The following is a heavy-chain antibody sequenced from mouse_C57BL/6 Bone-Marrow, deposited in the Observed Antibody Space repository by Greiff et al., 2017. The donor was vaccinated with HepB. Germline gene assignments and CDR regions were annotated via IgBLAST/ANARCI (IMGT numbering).Heavy chain of an antibody. J-gene: IGHJ2*01. CDR2: IYPRSGNT. Sequence: VKLMESGAELARPGASVKLSCKASGYTFTSYGISWVKQRTGQGLEWIGEIYPRSGNTYYNEKFKGKATLTADKSSSTAYMELRSLTYEDSAVYFCGTPSIYYYGRGQGTTLTVSS. V-gene: IGHV1-81*01. D-gene: IGHD1-1*01. CDR3: GTPSIYYYG. CDR1: GYTFTSYG.